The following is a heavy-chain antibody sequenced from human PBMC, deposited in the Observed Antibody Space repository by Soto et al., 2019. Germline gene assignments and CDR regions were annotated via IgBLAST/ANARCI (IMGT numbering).Heavy chain of an antibody. D-gene: IGHD6-13*01. J-gene: IGHJ5*02. CDR3: AKSPSVAAAGIDWFEP. CDR2: IYYSGST. Sequence: SETLSLTCTVSGGSSSSSSYYWGGIRQPPGKGLEWIGSIYYSGSTYYNPSLKSRVTISVDTSKNQFSLKLSSVTAADTAVYYCAKSPSVAAAGIDWFEPWGQGTLVTVSS. CDR1: GGSSSSSSYY. V-gene: IGHV4-39*01.